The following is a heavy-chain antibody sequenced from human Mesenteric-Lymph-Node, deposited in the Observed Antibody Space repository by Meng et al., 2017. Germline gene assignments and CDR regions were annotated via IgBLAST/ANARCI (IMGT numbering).Heavy chain of an antibody. CDR1: GGSLSGAY. V-gene: IGHV4-34*01. CDR3: ARGRRSITMVRGVPFDY. D-gene: IGHD3-10*01. CDR2: IIHGGSP. Sequence: QVKRQARGAGLLKPSGTLSPTCPVNGGSLSGAYWNWIRQPPGKGLEWIGEIIHGGSPSYNPSLKSRVTISIDTSKNQLSLMLSSVTAADTAVYYCARGRRSITMVRGVPFDYWGQGTLVTVSS. J-gene: IGHJ4*02.